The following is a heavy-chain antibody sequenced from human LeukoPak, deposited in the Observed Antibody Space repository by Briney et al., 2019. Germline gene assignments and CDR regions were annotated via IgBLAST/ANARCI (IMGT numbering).Heavy chain of an antibody. CDR3: ARDRRVCSSTSCPRSAFDI. D-gene: IGHD2-2*01. J-gene: IGHJ3*02. CDR1: GGSISSGSYY. Sequence: SETLSLTCTVSGGSISSGSYYWSWIRQPAGKGLEWIGRIYTSGSTNYNPSLKSRVTISVDTSKNQFSLKLSSVTAADTAVYYCARDRRVCSSTSCPRSAFDIWGQGTMVTVSS. V-gene: IGHV4-61*02. CDR2: IYTSGST.